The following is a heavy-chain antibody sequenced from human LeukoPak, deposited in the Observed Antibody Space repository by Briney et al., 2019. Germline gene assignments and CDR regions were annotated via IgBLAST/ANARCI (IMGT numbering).Heavy chain of an antibody. D-gene: IGHD3-10*01. V-gene: IGHV3-48*03. J-gene: IGHJ4*02. CDR1: GFTFSSYE. CDR3: ARVPSHYGSGSHPADDY. CDR2: ISSSGSTI. Sequence: PGGSLRLSCAASGFTFSSYEMNWVRQAPGKGLEWVSYISSSGSTIYYADSVKGRFTISRDNDKNSLYLQMNSLRAEDTAVYYCARVPSHYGSGSHPADDYWGQGTLVTVSS.